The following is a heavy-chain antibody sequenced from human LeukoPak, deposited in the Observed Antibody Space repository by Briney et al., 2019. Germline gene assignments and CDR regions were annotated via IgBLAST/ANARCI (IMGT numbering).Heavy chain of an antibody. V-gene: IGHV1-69*06. CDR1: GYTFSSYA. J-gene: IGHJ6*03. CDR3: ASNSAVYYYYYYMDV. CDR2: IIPIFGTA. Sequence: GASVKVSCKASGYTFSSYAISWVRQAPGQGLEWMGGIIPIFGTANYAQKFQGRVTITADKSTSTAYMELSSLRSEDTAVYYCASNSAVYYYYYYMDVWGKGTTVTVSS. D-gene: IGHD2-21*01.